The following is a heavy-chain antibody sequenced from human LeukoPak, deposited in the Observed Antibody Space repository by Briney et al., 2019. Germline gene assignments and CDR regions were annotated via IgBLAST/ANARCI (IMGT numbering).Heavy chain of an antibody. CDR1: GYTFTGYY. D-gene: IGHD4-17*01. CDR3: ARAPDTVTMGYYFDY. V-gene: IGHV1-2*02. CDR2: INNNSGGT. J-gene: IGHJ4*02. Sequence: ASVKVSCKASGYTFTGYYMHWVRQAPGQGLEWMGWINNNSGGTNYAQKFQGRVTMTRDTSISTAYMELSRLRSDDTAVYYCARAPDTVTMGYYFDYWGQGTLVTVSS.